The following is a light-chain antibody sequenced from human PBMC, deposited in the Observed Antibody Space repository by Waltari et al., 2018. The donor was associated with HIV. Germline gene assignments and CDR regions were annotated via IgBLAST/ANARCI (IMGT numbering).Light chain of an antibody. CDR1: QNVGTF. J-gene: IGKJ4*01. CDR2: DAS. V-gene: IGKV3-11*01. Sequence: DIVLTQSPVTLSLSPGERATLSCRASQNVGTFLAWYQQRPGQPPRLLIYDASHRATGVPARFSGSGSETAFTLTISSLESDDFAVYYCQQRTNWPPSLTFGGGTKVEIK. CDR3: QQRTNWPPSLT.